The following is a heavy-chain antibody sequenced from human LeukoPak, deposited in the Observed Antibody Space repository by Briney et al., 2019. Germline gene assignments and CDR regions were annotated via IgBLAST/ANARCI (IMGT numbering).Heavy chain of an antibody. CDR3: ARDYLYCSSTSCYRGRFDY. CDR1: GYTFTRYG. V-gene: IGHV1-18*01. CDR2: IRVYNGNT. D-gene: IGHD2-2*01. Sequence: ASGKVSCKASGYTFTRYGIRWGARARGQGVEGRGWIRVYNGNTNYAQKLQGRVTITTDTSTSTAYMELRSLRSDDTAVYYCARDYLYCSSTSCYRGRFDYWGQGTLVTVSS. J-gene: IGHJ4*02.